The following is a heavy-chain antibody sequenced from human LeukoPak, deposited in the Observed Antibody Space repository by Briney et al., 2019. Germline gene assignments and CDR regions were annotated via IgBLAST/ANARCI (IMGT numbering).Heavy chain of an antibody. CDR3: AKDKDGYNSYYYCMDV. V-gene: IGHV3-30*02. Sequence: GGSLRLSCAAPGFTFSSYGMHWVRQAPGKGLEWVAFIRYDGSNKYYADSVKGRFTISRDNSKNTLYLQMNSLRAEDTAVYYCAKDKDGYNSYYYCMDVWGKGTTVTVSS. J-gene: IGHJ6*03. CDR1: GFTFSSYG. D-gene: IGHD5-24*01. CDR2: IRYDGSNK.